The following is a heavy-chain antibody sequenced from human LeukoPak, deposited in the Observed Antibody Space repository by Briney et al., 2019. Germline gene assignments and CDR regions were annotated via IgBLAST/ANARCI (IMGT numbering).Heavy chain of an antibody. CDR1: GGSISSGDYY. CDR3: DRGGKYQGFGYRAEELDAFDY. D-gene: IGHD3-10*01. Sequence: SETTSLTCPVSGGSISSGDYYWSWIRQPPGKGLEWIGYIYYSGSTYYNPSLKSRVTISVDTSKNQFSLKLSTVTAADTAVYCCDRGGKYQGFGYRAEELDAFDYWGQGTMVTVSS. CDR2: IYYSGST. J-gene: IGHJ3*01. V-gene: IGHV4-30-4*01.